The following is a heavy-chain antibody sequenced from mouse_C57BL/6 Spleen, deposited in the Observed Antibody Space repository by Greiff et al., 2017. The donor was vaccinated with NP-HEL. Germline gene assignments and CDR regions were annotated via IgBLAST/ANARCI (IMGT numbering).Heavy chain of an antibody. V-gene: IGHV1-42*01. CDR1: GYSFTGYY. J-gene: IGHJ2*01. D-gene: IGHD1-1*01. CDR2: INPSTGGT. Sequence: EVQGVESGPELVKPGASVKISCKASGYSFTGYYMNWVKQSPEKSLEWIGEINPSTGGTTYNQKFKAKATLTVDKSSSTAYMQLKSLTSEDSAVYYCARGGTVVAFDYWGQGTTLTVSS. CDR3: ARGGTVVAFDY.